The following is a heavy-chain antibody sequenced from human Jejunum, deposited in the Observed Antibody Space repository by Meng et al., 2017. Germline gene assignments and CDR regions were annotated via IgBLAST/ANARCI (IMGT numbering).Heavy chain of an antibody. CDR2: INTVNANT. D-gene: IGHD5-12*01. V-gene: IGHV1-3*04. CDR3: ARVKYSGYDPFDS. CDR1: GFAFRRYV. J-gene: IGHJ4*02. Sequence: QVQLVQSGAEVKRPGASVTVSCKTSGFAFRRYVIHWVRQAPGQRLEWMGWINTVNANTRYSEKFQGRVTITRDTSASTAYMELSSLTSEDTAVYYCARVKYSGYDPFDSWGQGTLVTVSS.